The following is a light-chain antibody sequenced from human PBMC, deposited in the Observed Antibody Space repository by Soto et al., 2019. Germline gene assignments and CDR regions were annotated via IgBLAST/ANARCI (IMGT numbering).Light chain of an antibody. J-gene: IGKJ2*01. CDR1: QSVLYRSNNKTY. CDR3: HQYFSTPYT. V-gene: IGKV4-1*01. Sequence: DIVMTQSPDSLAVSLGERATINCKSSQSVLYRSNNKTYFSWYQQKPGQPPKLLIYWASTRESGVPDRFSGSGSGTDFTLTISSLQAEDVAVYYCHQYFSTPYTFGQGTELEIK. CDR2: WAS.